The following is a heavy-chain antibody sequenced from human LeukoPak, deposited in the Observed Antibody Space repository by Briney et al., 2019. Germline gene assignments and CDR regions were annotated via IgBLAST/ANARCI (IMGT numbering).Heavy chain of an antibody. Sequence: PGGSLRLSCAASGFTFSSYAMSWVRQAPGKGLDWVSAISDSGGSTYYADSVKGRFTISRDNFKNTVYLQMNSLRAEDTAVYYCAKCVGVYCTNNLDVWGQGTTVTVSS. CDR1: GFTFSSYA. V-gene: IGHV3-23*01. D-gene: IGHD2-8*01. CDR2: ISDSGGST. J-gene: IGHJ6*02. CDR3: AKCVGVYCTNNLDV.